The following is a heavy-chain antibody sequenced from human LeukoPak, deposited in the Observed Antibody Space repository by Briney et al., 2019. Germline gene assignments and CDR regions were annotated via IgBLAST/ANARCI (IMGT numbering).Heavy chain of an antibody. CDR2: IKQDGSEK. CDR3: ARRHHFGFLDS. J-gene: IGHJ4*02. Sequence: GGSLRLSCAASGVMFPSYWMTWVRQPPGKGREWVANIKQDGSEKYYVDSVKGRFTISRDNAKNSVYLQMNSLRAEDTAVYYCARRHHFGFLDSWGQGTLVTVSS. V-gene: IGHV3-7*04. D-gene: IGHD3-10*01. CDR1: GVMFPSYW.